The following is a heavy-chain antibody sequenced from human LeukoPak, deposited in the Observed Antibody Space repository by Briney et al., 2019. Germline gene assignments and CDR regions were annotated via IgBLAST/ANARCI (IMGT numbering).Heavy chain of an antibody. Sequence: GASVKVSCKASGYTFTGYYMNWVRQAPGQGIEWMGRINPNSGGTNYAQRFQGRVTMTRDTSISTAYMELSRLRSGDTAVYDWARGGRGNWNYGDWGQGTLVTVSS. J-gene: IGHJ4*02. CDR3: ARGGRGNWNYGD. CDR2: INPNSGGT. CDR1: GYTFTGYY. D-gene: IGHD1-7*01. V-gene: IGHV1-2*06.